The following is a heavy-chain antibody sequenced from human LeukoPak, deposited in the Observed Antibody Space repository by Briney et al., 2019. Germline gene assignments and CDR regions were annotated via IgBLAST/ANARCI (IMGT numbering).Heavy chain of an antibody. CDR2: ISYDGSNK. V-gene: IGHV3-30-3*01. CDR3: ARAPYYYYYYGMDV. CDR1: GFTFSSYA. Sequence: GGSLRLSCAASGFTFSSYAMHWVRQAPGKGLEWVAVISYDGSNKYYADSVKGRFTISRDNSKNTLYLQMNSLRAEDTAVYYCARAPYYYYYYGMDVWGQGTTVTVSS. J-gene: IGHJ6*02.